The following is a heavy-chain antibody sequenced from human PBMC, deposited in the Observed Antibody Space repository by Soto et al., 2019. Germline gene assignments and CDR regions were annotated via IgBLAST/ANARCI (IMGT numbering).Heavy chain of an antibody. J-gene: IGHJ4*02. D-gene: IGHD3-22*01. CDR3: AQDSSGSGGYFDY. CDR2: IYHSGST. V-gene: IGHV4-38-2*01. Sequence: SETLSLTCAVSGYSISSCYYWGLIRQPPGKGLEWIGSIYHSGSTYYNPSLKSRVTISVDTSKNQFSLKLSSVTAADTAVYYCAQDSSGSGGYFDYWGQGALVAVSS. CDR1: GYSISSCYY.